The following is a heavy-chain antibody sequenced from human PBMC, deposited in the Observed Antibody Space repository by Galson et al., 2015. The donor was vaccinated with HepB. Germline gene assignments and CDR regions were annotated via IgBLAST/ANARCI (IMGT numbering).Heavy chain of an antibody. CDR3: AQDLTYHYGSGSYFVGMDT. CDR2: ISWKSDFT. V-gene: IGHV3-9*01. CDR1: GFTFEDYA. D-gene: IGHD3-10*01. Sequence: SLRLSCAASGFTFEDYAMHWVRQVPGKGLEWVSGISWKSDFTGYADSVRGRFTISRDNAKYSLYLQMNSLRTEDTALYYCAQDLTYHYGSGSYFVGMDTWGQGTTVTVS. J-gene: IGHJ6*02.